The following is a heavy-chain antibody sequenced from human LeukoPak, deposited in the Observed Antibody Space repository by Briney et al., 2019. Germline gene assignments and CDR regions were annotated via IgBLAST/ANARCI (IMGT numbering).Heavy chain of an antibody. J-gene: IGHJ5*02. V-gene: IGHV4-39*01. CDR1: GGSTSSSDYY. CDR2: IYYGGST. Sequence: PSETLSLTCTVSGGSTSSSDYYWGWIRQPPGKGLEWIGSIYYGGSTYYNPSLKSRVTISVDTSMNQFSLKLSFVTTADTAVYYCARALGYCSGGSCTRGYNWFDPWGQGTLVTVPS. D-gene: IGHD2-15*01. CDR3: ARALGYCSGGSCTRGYNWFDP.